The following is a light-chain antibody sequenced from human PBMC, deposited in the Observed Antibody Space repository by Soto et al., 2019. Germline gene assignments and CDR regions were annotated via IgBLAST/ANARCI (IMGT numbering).Light chain of an antibody. J-gene: IGKJ2*03. CDR2: ATS. CDR1: QNISSY. V-gene: IGKV1-39*01. CDR3: QHTYRTPYS. Sequence: DIQMTQSPSSLSASVGDRVTITCRASQNISSYLNWYQQKPGKPPQLLMYATSSLQSGVPSTFSGSGSGTDFTLAISSLQPEDFATYYCQHTYRTPYSFGQGTKVEIK.